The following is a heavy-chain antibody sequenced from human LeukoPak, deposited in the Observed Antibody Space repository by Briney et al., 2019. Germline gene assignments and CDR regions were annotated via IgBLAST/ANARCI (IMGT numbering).Heavy chain of an antibody. J-gene: IGHJ4*02. CDR2: INPSGGST. D-gene: IGHD3-22*01. Sequence: ASVKVSCKASGYTFTSYYMHWVRQAPGQGLEWMGIINPSGGSTSYAQKFQDRVTMTRDTSTSTVYMELSSLRSEDTAVYYCARANLDVLIGYYAFYFYYWGQGKLVTVSS. V-gene: IGHV1-46*01. CDR1: GYTFTSYY. CDR3: ARANLDVLIGYYAFYFYY.